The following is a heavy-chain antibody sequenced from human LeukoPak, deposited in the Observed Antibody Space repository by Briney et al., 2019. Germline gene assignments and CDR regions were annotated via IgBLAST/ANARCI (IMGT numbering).Heavy chain of an antibody. CDR2: IYSGGST. Sequence: PSGGSLRLSCAASGFTVSSNYMSWVRQAPGKGLEWVSVIYSGGSTYYAGSVKGRFTISRDNSKNTLYLQMNSLRAEDTAVYYCARLTAAAGTFDYWGQGTLVTVSS. J-gene: IGHJ4*02. V-gene: IGHV3-53*01. CDR3: ARLTAAAGTFDY. CDR1: GFTVSSNY. D-gene: IGHD6-13*01.